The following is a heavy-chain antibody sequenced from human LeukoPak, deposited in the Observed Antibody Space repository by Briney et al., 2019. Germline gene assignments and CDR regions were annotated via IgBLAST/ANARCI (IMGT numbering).Heavy chain of an antibody. D-gene: IGHD5-18*01. V-gene: IGHV4-59*01. CDR2: IYHSGST. CDR1: GGSMSNYY. CDR3: ARSLISGYRYYYYYMDV. Sequence: SETLSLTCTVSGGSMSNYYWSWIRQPPGKGLEWIGYIYHSGSTYYNPSLKSRVTISVDRSKNQFSLKLSSVTAADTAVYYCARSLISGYRYYYYYMDVWGKGTTVTVS. J-gene: IGHJ6*03.